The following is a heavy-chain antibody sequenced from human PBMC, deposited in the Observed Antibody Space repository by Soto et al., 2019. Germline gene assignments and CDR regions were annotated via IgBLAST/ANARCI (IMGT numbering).Heavy chain of an antibody. CDR1: GFTFSSYG. D-gene: IGHD3-3*01. J-gene: IGHJ5*02. CDR2: ISYDGSNK. V-gene: IGHV3-30*18. Sequence: GGSLRLSCAASGFTFSSYGMHWVRQSPGKGLEWVAVISYDGSNKYYADSVKGRFTISRDNYKNTLYLKMNSLRAEDTAVYYCAKAQPEPAYECWSGYYPSLSYNWVDPWGXGT. CDR3: AKAQPEPAYECWSGYYPSLSYNWVDP.